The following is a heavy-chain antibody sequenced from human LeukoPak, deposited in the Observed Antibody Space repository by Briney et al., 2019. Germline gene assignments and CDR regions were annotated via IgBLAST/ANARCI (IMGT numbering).Heavy chain of an antibody. V-gene: IGHV4-59*01. D-gene: IGHD3-10*01. CDR2: IYYSGST. CDR3: AREGITMVRGSRGFDI. CDR1: GGSISSYY. Sequence: PSETLSLTCTVSGGSISSYYWSWIRQPPGKGLEWIGYIYYSGSTNYNPSLKSRVTISVDTSKNQFSLKLSSVTAADTAVYYCAREGITMVRGSRGFDIWGQGTMVTVSS. J-gene: IGHJ3*02.